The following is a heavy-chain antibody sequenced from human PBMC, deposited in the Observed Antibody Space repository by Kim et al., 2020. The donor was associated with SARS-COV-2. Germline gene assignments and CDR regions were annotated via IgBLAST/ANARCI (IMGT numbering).Heavy chain of an antibody. J-gene: IGHJ4*02. CDR3: ARDLADIPSGNFDY. D-gene: IGHD2-2*02. Sequence: DSVKGRFTIARDNAKNSLYLQMNSLRAEDTAVYYCARDLADIPSGNFDYWGQGTLVTVSS. V-gene: IGHV3-21*01.